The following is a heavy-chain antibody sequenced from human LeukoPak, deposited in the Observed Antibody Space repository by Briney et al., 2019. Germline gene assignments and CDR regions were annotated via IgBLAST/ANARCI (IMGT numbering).Heavy chain of an antibody. J-gene: IGHJ4*02. D-gene: IGHD3-10*01. CDR1: GFTFSSYA. V-gene: IGHV3-23*01. CDR2: ISGSGGST. CDR3: AKRVWFGESKYYFDY. Sequence: GGSLRLSCAASGFTFSSYAMSWVRQAPGKGLEWVSAISGSGGSTYYADPVKGRFTISRDNSKNTLYLQMNSLRAEDTAVYYCAKRVWFGESKYYFDYWGQGTLVTVSS.